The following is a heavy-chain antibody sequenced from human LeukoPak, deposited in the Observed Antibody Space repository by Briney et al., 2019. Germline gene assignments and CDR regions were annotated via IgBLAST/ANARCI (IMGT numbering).Heavy chain of an antibody. CDR3: AKDTRDIWSGTFDPLYYYYYMDV. Sequence: GGSLRLSCAASGFTFDDYAMHWVRQAPGKGLEWVSLISWDGGSTYYADSVKGRFTISRDNSKNSLYLQMNSLRAEDTALYYCAKDTRDIWSGTFDPLYYYYYMDVWGKGTTVTVSS. J-gene: IGHJ6*03. CDR2: ISWDGGST. CDR1: GFTFDDYA. D-gene: IGHD3-3*01. V-gene: IGHV3-43D*03.